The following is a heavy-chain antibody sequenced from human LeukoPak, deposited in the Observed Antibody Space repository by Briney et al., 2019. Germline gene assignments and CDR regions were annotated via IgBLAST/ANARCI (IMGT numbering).Heavy chain of an antibody. J-gene: IGHJ4*02. CDR3: ARDRSSGGEFDY. V-gene: IGHV3-33*01. CDR1: GFTFSSYG. D-gene: IGHD6-19*01. Sequence: SGGSLRLSCAASGFTFSSYGMHWVRQAPGKGLEWVAVIWYDGSNKYYADSVKGRFTISRDNSKNTLYLQINSLRAEDTAVYYCARDRSSGGEFDYWGQGTLVTVSS. CDR2: IWYDGSNK.